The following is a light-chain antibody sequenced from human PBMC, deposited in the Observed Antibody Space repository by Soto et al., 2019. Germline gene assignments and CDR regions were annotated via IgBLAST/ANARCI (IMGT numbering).Light chain of an antibody. Sequence: DIQMTQSPSSLSASVGDRVTITCQASQDISNYLNWYQQKPGKAPKLLIYDASNLETGVPSRFSGSGSGTDFTFTISSLQPEDIATYYCQQYDNPSITFGQGTRLEN. CDR2: DAS. CDR3: QQYDNPSIT. J-gene: IGKJ5*01. CDR1: QDISNY. V-gene: IGKV1-33*01.